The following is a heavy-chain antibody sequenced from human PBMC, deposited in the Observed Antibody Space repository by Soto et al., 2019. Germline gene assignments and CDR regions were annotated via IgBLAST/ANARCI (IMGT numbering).Heavy chain of an antibody. J-gene: IGHJ6*02. CDR3: AINYGDYVPYYYYGMDV. CDR1: GYTFTSYY. Sequence: ASVKVSCKASGYTFTSYYMHWVRQAPGQGLEWMGIINPSGGSTSYAQKFQGRVTMTRDTSTSTVYMELRSLRSEDTAVYYCAINYGDYVPYYYYGMDVWGQGTPVTVYS. V-gene: IGHV1-46*01. D-gene: IGHD4-17*01. CDR2: INPSGGST.